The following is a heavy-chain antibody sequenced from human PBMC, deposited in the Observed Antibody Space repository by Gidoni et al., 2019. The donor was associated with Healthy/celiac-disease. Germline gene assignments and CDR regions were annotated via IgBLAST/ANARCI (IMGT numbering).Heavy chain of an antibody. J-gene: IGHJ4*02. V-gene: IGHV1-2*02. Sequence: QVQLVQSGAEVKKPGASVKVSCKASGYTFTGYYMHWVRQAPGQGLEWMGWINPNSGGTNYAQKFQGRVTMTRDTSISTAYMELSRLRSDDTAVYYCARVIDYYDSSGYYHFDYWGQGTLVTVSS. CDR1: GYTFTGYY. CDR3: ARVIDYYDSSGYYHFDY. D-gene: IGHD3-22*01. CDR2: INPNSGGT.